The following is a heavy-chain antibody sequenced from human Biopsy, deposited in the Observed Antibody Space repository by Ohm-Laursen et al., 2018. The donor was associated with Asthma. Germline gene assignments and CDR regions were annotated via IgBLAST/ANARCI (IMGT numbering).Heavy chain of an antibody. CDR1: SGSGGYMRSGNYY. V-gene: IGHV4-39*01. CDR2: IYYSGTT. D-gene: IGHD6-13*01. Sequence: SDTLSLTWSLSSGSGGYMRSGNYYWGWIRQPPGKGLEWIGSIYYSGTTYYNPSLESRVTVSEDTSKNQFSLKLTSVTAADTAVYYCVRGSSSWHHGPFHCYYGLDVWGQGTTATVSS. CDR3: VRGSSSWHHGPFHCYYGLDV. J-gene: IGHJ6*02.